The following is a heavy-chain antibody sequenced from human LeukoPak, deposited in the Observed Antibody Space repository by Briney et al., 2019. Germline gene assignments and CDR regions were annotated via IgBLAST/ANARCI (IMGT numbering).Heavy chain of an antibody. CDR1: GYTFTGYY. J-gene: IGHJ3*02. V-gene: IGHV1-2*04. Sequence: ASVKVSCKASGYTFTGYYMHWVRQAPGQGLEWMGRINPNSGGTNYAQKFQGWVTMTRDTSISTAYMELSRLRSDDTAVYYCASSNWNDGHAFDIWGQGTMVTVSS. D-gene: IGHD1-1*01. CDR3: ASSNWNDGHAFDI. CDR2: INPNSGGT.